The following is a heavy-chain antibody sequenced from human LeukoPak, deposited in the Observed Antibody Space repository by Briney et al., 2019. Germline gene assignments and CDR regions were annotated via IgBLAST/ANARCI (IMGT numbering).Heavy chain of an antibody. V-gene: IGHV4-59*01. CDR3: ARSKDILLGDSDAFDL. CDR1: GAAISTYS. D-gene: IGHD2-21*01. Sequence: SETLSLTCTVSGAAISTYSCSWIRQPPGNLLEWNGSISERGDSNSNPSLTCRVTMSVATSKYQFSLKLSSVTASNTAVYYCARSKDILLGDSDAFDLWGRGTTVTVSS. J-gene: IGHJ3*01. CDR2: ISERGDS.